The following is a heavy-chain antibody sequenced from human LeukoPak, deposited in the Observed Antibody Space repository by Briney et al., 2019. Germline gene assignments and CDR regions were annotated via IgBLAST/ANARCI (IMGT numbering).Heavy chain of an antibody. J-gene: IGHJ4*02. CDR2: IYYSGSS. Sequence: SETLSLTCTVSGGSISSSPHYWGWIRQPPGKGLEWIGSIYYSGSSYYIPSLKRRLIVSVDTSKNQFSLRLSSLTVADTAVYYCARQFWGGASYRFDYWGQGALVTVSS. V-gene: IGHV4-39*01. CDR1: GGSISSSPHY. CDR3: ARQFWGGASYRFDY. D-gene: IGHD1-26*01.